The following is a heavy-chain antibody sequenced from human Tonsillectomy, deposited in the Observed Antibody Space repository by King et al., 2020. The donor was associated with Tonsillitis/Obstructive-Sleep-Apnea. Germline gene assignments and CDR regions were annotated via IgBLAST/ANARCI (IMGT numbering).Heavy chain of an antibody. CDR3: AKDSSSWDYYYGMDV. CDR1: GFTFSSYG. Sequence: QLVESGGGVVQPGRSLRLSCAASGFTFSSYGMHWGRQSPGKGLEWVAVISYDGSNKYYADSVKCRFTISRDNSKNTMYLQMNSLRAEDTAVYYCAKDSSSWDYYYGMDVWGQGTTVTVSS. J-gene: IGHJ6*02. CDR2: ISYDGSNK. V-gene: IGHV3-30*18. D-gene: IGHD6-13*01.